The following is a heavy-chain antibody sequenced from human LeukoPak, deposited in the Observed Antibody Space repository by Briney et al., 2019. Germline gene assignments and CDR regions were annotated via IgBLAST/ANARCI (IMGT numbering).Heavy chain of an antibody. J-gene: IGHJ4*02. CDR2: IYYSGST. CDR3: ARDTYYYDSSGRTTFDY. V-gene: IGHV4-59*12. Sequence: SETLSLTCTVSGGSISRYYWSWIRQPPGKGLEWIGYIYYSGSTNYNPSLKSRVTISVDTSKNQFSLKLSSVTAADTAVYYCARDTYYYDSSGRTTFDYWGQGTLVTVSS. CDR1: GGSISRYY. D-gene: IGHD3-22*01.